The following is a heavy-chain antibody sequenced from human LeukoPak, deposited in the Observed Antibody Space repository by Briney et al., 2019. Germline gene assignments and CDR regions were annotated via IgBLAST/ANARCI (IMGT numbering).Heavy chain of an antibody. D-gene: IGHD6-13*01. Sequence: SETLSLTCAVYGGSISSYYWSWIRQPAGKGLEWIGRIYTSGSTNYNPSLKSRVTMSVDTSKNQFSLKLSSVTAADTAVYYCARDLDSYSSSWYPYTSGWYLDYWGQGTLVTVSS. CDR1: GGSISSYY. CDR2: IYTSGST. V-gene: IGHV4-4*07. CDR3: ARDLDSYSSSWYPYTSGWYLDY. J-gene: IGHJ4*02.